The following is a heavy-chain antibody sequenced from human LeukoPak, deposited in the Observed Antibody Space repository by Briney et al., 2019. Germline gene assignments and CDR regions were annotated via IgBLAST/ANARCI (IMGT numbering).Heavy chain of an antibody. V-gene: IGHV3-30-3*01. CDR2: ISYDGSNK. CDR3: ARVSGWRHFDY. D-gene: IGHD6-19*01. J-gene: IGHJ4*02. Sequence: PGRSLRLSCAASGFTFSNAMHWVRQAPGKGLEGVAVISYDGSNKYCADPVKGRFTISRDNSKNTLYLQMNSLGAEDTAVYYCARVSGWRHFDYWGQGTLVTVSS. CDR1: GFTFSNA.